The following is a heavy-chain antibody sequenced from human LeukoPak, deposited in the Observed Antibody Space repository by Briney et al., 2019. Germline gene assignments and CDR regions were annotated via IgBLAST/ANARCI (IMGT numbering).Heavy chain of an antibody. CDR1: GGSISSYY. CDR3: ASYWGGRFDY. V-gene: IGHV4-59*01. CDR2: IYYSGST. Sequence: SETLSLTCTVSGGSISSYYWNWIRQPPGKGLEWIGYIYYSGSTNYNPSLTGRVTISVDTSKNQFSLKLSSVTAADTAVYYCASYWGGRFDYWGQGTLVTVSS. D-gene: IGHD7-27*01. J-gene: IGHJ4*02.